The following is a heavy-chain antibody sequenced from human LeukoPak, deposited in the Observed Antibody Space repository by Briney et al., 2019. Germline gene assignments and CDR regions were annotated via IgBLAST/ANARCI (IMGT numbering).Heavy chain of an antibody. CDR2: ISGSGGST. D-gene: IGHD3-22*01. CDR1: VFTFSSYS. V-gene: IGHV3-23*01. J-gene: IGHJ3*02. Sequence: GGSLRLSCAASVFTFSSYSMSWVRQAPWKGLEWVSAISGSGGSTYYADSVKGRFTISRDNSKNTLYLQMNSLRAEDTAVYYCAKSSGYYSGAFDIWGQGTMVTVSS. CDR3: AKSSGYYSGAFDI.